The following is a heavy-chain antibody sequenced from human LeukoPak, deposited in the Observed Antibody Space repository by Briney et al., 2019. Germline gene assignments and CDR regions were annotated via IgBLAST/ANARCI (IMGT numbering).Heavy chain of an antibody. CDR3: ASRHNYYYYMDV. V-gene: IGHV3-64*02. CDR2: ISSNGVNT. J-gene: IGHJ6*03. Sequence: GGSLRLSCAASGFTFSSYAMHWVRQAPGKAPEYVSAISSNGVNTYYADSVRGRFTISRDNSKNTLYLQMGSLRSGDMAVYYCASRHNYYYYMDVWGKGTTVTVSS. CDR1: GFTFSSYA.